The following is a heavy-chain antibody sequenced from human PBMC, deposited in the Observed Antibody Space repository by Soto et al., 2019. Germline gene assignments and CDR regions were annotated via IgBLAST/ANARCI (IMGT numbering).Heavy chain of an antibody. CDR3: ARSIDSSGYYFSNC. CDR2: IHYSGST. V-gene: IGHV4-59*01. Sequence: PSETLSLTCTVSGGFISSYYWSWIRQSPGKGLEWIGYIHYSGSTNYNPSLKSRVTMSVDTSRNQFSLKLSSVTAADTAVHYCARSIDSSGYYFSNCWGQGTLVTVSS. D-gene: IGHD3-22*01. J-gene: IGHJ4*02. CDR1: GGFISSYY.